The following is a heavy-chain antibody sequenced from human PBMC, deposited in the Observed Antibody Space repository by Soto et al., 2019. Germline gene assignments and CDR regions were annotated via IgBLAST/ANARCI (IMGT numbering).Heavy chain of an antibody. CDR1: GGSFSGYY. Sequence: SETLSLTCAVYGGSFSGYYWSWIRQPPGKGLEWIGEINHSGSTNYNPSLKSRVTISVDTSKNQFSLKLSSVTAADTAVYYCARSPPLSSGWYYFDYWGQGTLVTVSS. J-gene: IGHJ4*02. CDR2: INHSGST. V-gene: IGHV4-34*01. D-gene: IGHD6-19*01. CDR3: ARSPPLSSGWYYFDY.